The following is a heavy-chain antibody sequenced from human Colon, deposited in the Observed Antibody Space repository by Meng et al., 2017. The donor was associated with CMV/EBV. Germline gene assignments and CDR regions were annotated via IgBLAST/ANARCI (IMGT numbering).Heavy chain of an antibody. D-gene: IGHD5-24*01. V-gene: IGHV1-2*02. CDR2: INPNSGGT. Sequence: ASVKVSCKASGYTFTGYYMHWVRQAPGQGLEWMGWINPNSGGTNYAQKFQGRVTMTRDTSISTAYMELSRLRSDDTAVYYYASGWIYNPGHYFDYWGQGTLVTVSS. CDR1: GYTFTGYY. CDR3: ASGWIYNPGHYFDY. J-gene: IGHJ4*02.